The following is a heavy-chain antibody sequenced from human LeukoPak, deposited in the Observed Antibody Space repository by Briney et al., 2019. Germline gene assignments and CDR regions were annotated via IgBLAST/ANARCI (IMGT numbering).Heavy chain of an antibody. CDR3: AKSTMVRGVQIDY. CDR2: ISGSGGST. D-gene: IGHD3-10*01. V-gene: IGHV3-23*01. CDR1: GFTFSSYA. J-gene: IGHJ4*02. Sequence: GGSLRLSCAASGFTFSSYAMSWVRQAPGKGLEWVSAISGSGGSTYYADSVKGRFTISRDNSKNTLYLQMYSLRAEDTAVYYCAKSTMVRGVQIDYWGQGTLVTVSS.